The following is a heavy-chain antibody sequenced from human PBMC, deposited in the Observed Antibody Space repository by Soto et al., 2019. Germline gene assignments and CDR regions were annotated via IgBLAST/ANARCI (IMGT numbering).Heavy chain of an antibody. CDR2: INPSGGST. J-gene: IGHJ5*02. Sequence: ASVKVSCKASGYTFTSYYMHWVRQAPGQGLEWMGIINPSGGSTSYAQKFQGRVTMTRDTSTSTVYMELSSLRSEDTAVYYCARVPSYCSGGSCYSGGGWFDPWGQGTLVTVSS. V-gene: IGHV1-46*01. D-gene: IGHD2-15*01. CDR1: GYTFTSYY. CDR3: ARVPSYCSGGSCYSGGGWFDP.